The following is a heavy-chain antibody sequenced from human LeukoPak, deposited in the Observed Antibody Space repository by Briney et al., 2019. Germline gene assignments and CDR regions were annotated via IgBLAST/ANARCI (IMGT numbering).Heavy chain of an antibody. D-gene: IGHD3-22*01. CDR1: GYSISSGYY. V-gene: IGHV4-38-2*02. J-gene: IGHJ4*02. Sequence: SETLSLTCTVSGYSISSGYYWGWIRQPPGKGLEWIGSIYHSGSTYYNPSLKSRVTISVDTSKNQFSLKLSSVTAEDTAVYYCARDDSSGYYVDDWGQGTLVTVSS. CDR2: IYHSGST. CDR3: ARDDSSGYYVDD.